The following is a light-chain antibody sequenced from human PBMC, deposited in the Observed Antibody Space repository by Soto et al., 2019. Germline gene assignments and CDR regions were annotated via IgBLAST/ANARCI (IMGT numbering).Light chain of an antibody. CDR3: QQFNSYPYT. J-gene: IGKJ2*01. CDR1: QGISSY. CDR2: AAS. Sequence: DIQLTQSPSFLSASVGDRVTITCRASQGISSYLAWYQQKPGKAPNLLIYAASTLQSGVPSRFSGSGSGTEFTLTINSLQPEDFATYYWQQFNSYPYTFGQGTKLEI. V-gene: IGKV1-9*01.